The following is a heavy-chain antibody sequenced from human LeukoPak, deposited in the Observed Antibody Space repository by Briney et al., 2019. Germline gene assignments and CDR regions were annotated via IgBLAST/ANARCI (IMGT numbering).Heavy chain of an antibody. CDR1: GGTFSSYA. CDR3: ASDAGGKYSSGWYSIDAFDI. CDR2: IIPIFGTA. D-gene: IGHD6-19*01. V-gene: IGHV1-69*13. Sequence: VASVKVSCKASGGTFSSYAISWVRQAPGQGLEWMGGIIPIFGTANYAQKFQGRVTITADESTSTAYMELSSLRSEGTAVYYCASDAGGKYSSGWYSIDAFDIWGQGTMVTVSS. J-gene: IGHJ3*02.